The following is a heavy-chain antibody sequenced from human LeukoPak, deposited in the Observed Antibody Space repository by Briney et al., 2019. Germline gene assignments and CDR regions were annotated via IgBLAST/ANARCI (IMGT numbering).Heavy chain of an antibody. V-gene: IGHV3-30*02. Sequence: GGSLRLSCAASGFTFSSYGMHWVRQAPGKGLEWVAFIRYDGSNKYYADSVKGRFTISRDNSKNTLYLQMNSLRAEDTAVYYCARVEPKHSYGYDDYWGQGTLVTVSS. CDR3: ARVEPKHSYGYDDY. CDR1: GFTFSSYG. J-gene: IGHJ4*02. CDR2: IRYDGSNK. D-gene: IGHD5-18*01.